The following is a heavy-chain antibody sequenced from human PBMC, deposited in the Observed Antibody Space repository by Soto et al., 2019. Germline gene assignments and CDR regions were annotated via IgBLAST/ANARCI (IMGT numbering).Heavy chain of an antibody. J-gene: IGHJ4*02. CDR3: ARSVSRYYYDSSGYYYDY. V-gene: IGHV4-59*01. CDR2: IYYSGST. CDR1: GGSISSYY. Sequence: SETLSLTCTVSGGSISSYYWSWIRQPPGKGLEWIGYIYYSGSTNYNPSLKSRVTISVDTSKNQFSLKLSSVAAADTAVYYCARSVSRYYYDSSGYYYDYWGQGTLVTVSS. D-gene: IGHD3-22*01.